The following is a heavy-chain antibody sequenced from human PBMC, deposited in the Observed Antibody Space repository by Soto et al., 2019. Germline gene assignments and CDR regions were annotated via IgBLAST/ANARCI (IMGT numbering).Heavy chain of an antibody. J-gene: IGHJ4*02. Sequence: GGSLRLSCAASGFTFSSYWMHWVRQAPGKGLVWVSRINSDGSSTSYADSVKGRFTISRDNAKNTLYLQMNSLRPDDTAVYYCAKGRDYGDNHFDYWGQGTLVTVSS. CDR3: AKGRDYGDNHFDY. CDR1: GFTFSSYW. CDR2: INSDGSST. D-gene: IGHD4-17*01. V-gene: IGHV3-74*01.